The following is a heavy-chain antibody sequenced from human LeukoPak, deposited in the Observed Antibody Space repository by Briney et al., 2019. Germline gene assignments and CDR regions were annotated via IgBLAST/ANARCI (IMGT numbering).Heavy chain of an antibody. D-gene: IGHD3-22*01. CDR1: GFTFSSYA. Sequence: PGGSLRLPCAASGFTFSSYAMNWVRQAPGKGLEWVSSISASSSYIYYADSVKGRFTISRDNAKNSLYLQMNSLRAEDTIVYYCERGLYYYDSSGYSGGVYWGQGTLVTVSS. CDR3: ERGLYYYDSSGYSGGVY. CDR2: ISASSSYI. J-gene: IGHJ4*02. V-gene: IGHV3-21*01.